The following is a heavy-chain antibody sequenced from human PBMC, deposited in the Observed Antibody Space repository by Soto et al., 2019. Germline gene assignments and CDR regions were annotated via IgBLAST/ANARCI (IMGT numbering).Heavy chain of an antibody. CDR2: ISGSGGST. Sequence: EVQLLESGGGLVQPGGSLRLSCAASGFTFSSYAMSWVRQAPGKGLEWVSAISGSGGSTYYADSVKGRFTISRDNSEKTLYRQMNRLRAEDTAVYYCAKGIPKATYDYGVPPPTCYYGMDVWGQGTTVTVSS. J-gene: IGHJ6*02. D-gene: IGHD3-16*01. V-gene: IGHV3-23*01. CDR1: GFTFSSYA. CDR3: AKGIPKATYDYGVPPPTCYYGMDV.